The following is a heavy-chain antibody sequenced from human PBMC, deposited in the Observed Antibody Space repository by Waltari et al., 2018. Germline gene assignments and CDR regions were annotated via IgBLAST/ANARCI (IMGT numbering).Heavy chain of an antibody. CDR3: ARMVTTRGYFDY. J-gene: IGHJ4*02. CDR1: GFSLSTNGMY. CDR2: IDWDGDT. Sequence: QVTLRESGPALVRPTETLTLTCTFSGFSLSTNGMYVNWIRQPPGKALEWLARIDWDGDTYYATSLKTRLTGSKDTSENRVVLTMTNMDPMDTATYFCARMVTTRGYFDYWGPGTLVTVSS. V-gene: IGHV2-70*15. D-gene: IGHD1-1*01.